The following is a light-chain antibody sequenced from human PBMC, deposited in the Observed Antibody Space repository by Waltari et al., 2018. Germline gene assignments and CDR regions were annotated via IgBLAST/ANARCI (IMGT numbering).Light chain of an antibody. V-gene: IGLV2-14*01. CDR2: DVS. CDR1: SSDVGGYNY. CDR3: SSYTSSSTWV. Sequence: QSALTQPASVSGSPGPSITISCPGTSSDVGGYNYVPWYQQHPGKAPKLMIYDVSKRPSGVSNRFSGSKSGSTASLTISGLQAEDEADYYCSSYTSSSTWVFGGGTKLTVL. J-gene: IGLJ3*02.